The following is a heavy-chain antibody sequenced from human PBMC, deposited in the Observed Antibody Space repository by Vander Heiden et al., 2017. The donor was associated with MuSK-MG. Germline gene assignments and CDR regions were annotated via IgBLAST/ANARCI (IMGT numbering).Heavy chain of an antibody. CDR1: GYTLPELS. CDR2: FDPEDGET. D-gene: IGHD3-16*02. CDR3: ATDLITFGGVIAPLAY. V-gene: IGHV1-24*01. J-gene: IGHJ4*02. Sequence: QVQLVQSGAEVKKPGASVKVSCKVSGYTLPELSMHWVRQAPGKGLEWMGGFDPEDGETIYAQKFQGRVTMTEDTSTDTAYMELSSLRSEDTAVYYCATDLITFGGVIAPLAYWGQGTLVTVSS.